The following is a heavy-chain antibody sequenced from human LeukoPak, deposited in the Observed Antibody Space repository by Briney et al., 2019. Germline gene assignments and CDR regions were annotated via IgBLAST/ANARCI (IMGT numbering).Heavy chain of an antibody. CDR3: ARVPAHHSPNWFDP. Sequence: PSETLSLTCTVSGGSISSSSYYWGWIRQPPGKGLGWIGYIHYSGSTNYNPSLKTRVTILVDTSKHQFSLKLTSVIVADTAIYYCARVPAHHSPNWFDPWGQGTLVSVSS. CDR2: IHYSGST. J-gene: IGHJ5*02. V-gene: IGHV4-61*05. CDR1: GGSISSSSYY. D-gene: IGHD1-14*01.